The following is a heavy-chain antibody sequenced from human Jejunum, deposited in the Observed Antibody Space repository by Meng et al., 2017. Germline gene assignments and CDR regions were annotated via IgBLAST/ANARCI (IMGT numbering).Heavy chain of an antibody. CDR3: TPDVPGLGVGEFDF. CDR2: IKSKNHGGTT. V-gene: IGHV3-15*01. J-gene: IGHJ5*01. D-gene: IGHD3-16*01. Sequence: GGSLRLSCTASGFTFSGAWMMWVRQVPGKGLEWVGRIKSKNHGGTTDYGAPVEGRFTISRDDLKSTVYLQMDSLKTEDTAVYYCTPDVPGLGVGEFDFWGQGTLVTVSS. CDR1: GFTFSGAW.